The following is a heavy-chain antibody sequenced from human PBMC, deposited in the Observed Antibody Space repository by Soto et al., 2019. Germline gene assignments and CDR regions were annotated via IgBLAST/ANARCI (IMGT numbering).Heavy chain of an antibody. CDR2: ISSSGSGGRT. V-gene: IGHV3-23*01. D-gene: IGHD4-17*01. CDR3: ATLPPYGDDVFAY. J-gene: IGHJ4*02. Sequence: EVQLLESGGGLEQPGGYLRLSCAASGFIFSTSGMSWVRQAPGKGLEWVSGISSSGSGGRTYYADSVKGRFTISRDNSKNSRYLQMSSPIPEDTAIYYCATLPPYGDDVFAYWGQGTLVTVSS. CDR1: GFIFSTSG.